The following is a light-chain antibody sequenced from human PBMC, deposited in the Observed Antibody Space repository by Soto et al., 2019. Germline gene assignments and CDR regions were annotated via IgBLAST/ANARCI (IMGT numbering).Light chain of an antibody. CDR2: QDN. V-gene: IGLV3-1*01. CDR3: QAWDSSTVV. Sequence: SSELTQPPSVSVSPGQTASITCSGDKLAEKYVCWYQQKPGQSPVLLIYQDNQRPSGIPERFSGSNSGNTATLTISGTQSMDEADYYCQAWDSSTVVFGGGTKLTVL. CDR1: KLAEKY. J-gene: IGLJ2*01.